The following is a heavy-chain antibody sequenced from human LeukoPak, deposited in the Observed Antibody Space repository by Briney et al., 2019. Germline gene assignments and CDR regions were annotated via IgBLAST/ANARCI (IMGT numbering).Heavy chain of an antibody. CDR2: INPCGGST. J-gene: IGHJ6*03. Sequence: ASVKVSCKASGYTFTSYYMHWGRQAPGQGLEWMGIINPCGGSTTYAQKFQGRITMTSDTSTSTVYMELSSLRFEDTAVYFCARVADTAVVLWFGESLGGDFYYMDVWGKGTTVTVSS. V-gene: IGHV1-46*01. CDR1: GYTFTSYY. CDR3: ARVADTAVVLWFGESLGGDFYYMDV. D-gene: IGHD3-10*01.